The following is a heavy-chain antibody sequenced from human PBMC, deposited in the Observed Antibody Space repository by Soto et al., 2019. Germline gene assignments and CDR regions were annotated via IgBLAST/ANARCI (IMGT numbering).Heavy chain of an antibody. Sequence: LKISCEASGYSFTTFWIGWVRQMPGKGLEWMGIIWPGDSDTRYSPSFQGQVTISADKSISTAYLQWSSLKASDTAIYYCARHTNGHNPLEYWGQGTLVTVSS. CDR2: IWPGDSDT. CDR3: ARHTNGHNPLEY. V-gene: IGHV5-51*01. CDR1: GYSFTTFW. J-gene: IGHJ4*02. D-gene: IGHD1-1*01.